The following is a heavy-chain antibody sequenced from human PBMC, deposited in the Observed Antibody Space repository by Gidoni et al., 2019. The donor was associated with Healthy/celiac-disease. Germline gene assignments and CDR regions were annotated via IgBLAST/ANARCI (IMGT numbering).Heavy chain of an antibody. CDR1: GYTFTGYY. J-gene: IGHJ6*02. Sequence: QVQLVQSGAEVKKPGASVKVSCKASGYTFTGYYRPWVRQAPGQGLEWMGWINPNSGGTNYAQKFQGWVTMTRDTSISTAYMELSRLRSDDTAVYYCARAPPAGATDYGMDVWGQGTTVTVSS. CDR3: ARAPPAGATDYGMDV. V-gene: IGHV1-2*04. D-gene: IGHD2-21*02. CDR2: INPNSGGT.